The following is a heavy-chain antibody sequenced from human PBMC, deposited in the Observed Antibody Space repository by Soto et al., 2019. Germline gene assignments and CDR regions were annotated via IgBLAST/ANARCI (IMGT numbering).Heavy chain of an antibody. V-gene: IGHV3-33*06. Sequence: PGGSLRLSCAASGFTFSSYGMHWVRQAPGKGLEWVAVIWYDGSNKYYADSVKGRFTISRDNSKNTLYLQMNSLRAEDTAVYYCAKESGLRRFDYWGQGTLVTVSS. CDR2: IWYDGSNK. CDR3: AKESGLRRFDY. J-gene: IGHJ4*02. CDR1: GFTFSSYG. D-gene: IGHD3-10*01.